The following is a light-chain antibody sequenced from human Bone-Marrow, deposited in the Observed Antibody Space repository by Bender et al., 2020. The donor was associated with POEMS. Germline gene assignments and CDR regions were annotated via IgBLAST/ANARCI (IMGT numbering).Light chain of an antibody. CDR2: QDT. Sequence: SYEVTQPPSVSVSPGQTASITCSGDDLGDKYVAWYQQKPGQSPVLVIYQDTKRPSGIPERFSGSNSGNTATLTISGTQAMDEAYYCWGGGGGGGGIFGGGTKLTVL. CDR3: GGGGGGGGI. J-gene: IGLJ2*01. V-gene: IGLV3-1*01. CDR1: DLGDKY.